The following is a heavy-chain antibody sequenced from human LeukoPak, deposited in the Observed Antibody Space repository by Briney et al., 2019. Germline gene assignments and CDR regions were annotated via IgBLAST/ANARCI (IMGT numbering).Heavy chain of an antibody. D-gene: IGHD2-15*01. Sequence: PSETLSLTCTVSGGSISSSSYYWGWIRQPPGKGLEWIGSMYYSGSTYCNPSLKSRVTISVDTSKNQFSLKLSSVTAADTALYYCARQGNSYCSGGSCYDPNWFDSWGQGTLVTVSS. V-gene: IGHV4-39*01. CDR3: ARQGNSYCSGGSCYDPNWFDS. CDR1: GGSISSSSYY. J-gene: IGHJ5*01. CDR2: MYYSGST.